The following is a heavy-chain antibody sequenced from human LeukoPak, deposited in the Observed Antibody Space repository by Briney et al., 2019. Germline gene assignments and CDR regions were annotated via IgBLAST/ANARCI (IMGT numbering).Heavy chain of an antibody. CDR2: VYHSGST. CDR3: TRNVAGPN. V-gene: IGHV4-38-2*02. D-gene: IGHD6-13*01. J-gene: IGHJ3*01. CDR1: GYSISSGYY. Sequence: SETLSLTCTVSGYSISSGYYWGWIRQPPGKGLEWIGSVYHSGSTYYNPSLKSRVTISVDTSKNQISLKMSSVTAADTAVYYCTRNVAGPNWGQGTMVTVSS.